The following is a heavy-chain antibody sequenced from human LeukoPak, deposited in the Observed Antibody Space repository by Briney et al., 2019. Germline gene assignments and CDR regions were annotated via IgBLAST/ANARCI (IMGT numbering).Heavy chain of an antibody. CDR1: GFTFSSYA. CDR3: AKLGDIVVVPAATPGMDV. J-gene: IGHJ6*02. CDR2: ISGSGGST. D-gene: IGHD2-2*01. Sequence: GGSLRLSCAASGFTFSSYAMSWVRQAPGKGLEWVSAISGSGGSTYYADSVKGRFTISRDNSNNTLYLQMNSLRAEDTAVYYCAKLGDIVVVPAATPGMDVWGQGTTVTVSS. V-gene: IGHV3-23*01.